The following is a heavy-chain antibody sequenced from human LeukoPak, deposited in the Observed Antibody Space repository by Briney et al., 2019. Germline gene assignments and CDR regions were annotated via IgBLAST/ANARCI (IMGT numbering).Heavy chain of an antibody. CDR3: ARGHYASGTYSAYCFGY. CDR2: ISHDGRT. J-gene: IGHJ4*02. Sequence: PSETLSLTCAVSGYSIDSGYYWGWIRQPPGNGPEWIATISHDGRTYNNPSLKSRVTISVDTSRNHFSLNLTSVTAADTAVYYCARGHYASGTYSAYCFGYWGQGTLVTVSS. CDR1: GYSIDSGYY. D-gene: IGHD3-10*01. V-gene: IGHV4-38-2*01.